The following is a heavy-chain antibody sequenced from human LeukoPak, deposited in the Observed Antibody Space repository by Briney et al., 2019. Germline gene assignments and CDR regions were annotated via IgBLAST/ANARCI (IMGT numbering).Heavy chain of an antibody. CDR1: GGSISSYY. Sequence: PSETLSLTCTVSGGSISSYYWSWIRQPAGKGLEWIGRIYTGGSTNYNPSLKSRVTMSVDTSKNQFSLKLSSVTAADTAVYYCARGLTGPTVRYYYNYYMDVWGKGITVTISS. CDR2: IYTGGST. D-gene: IGHD1-1*01. CDR3: ARGLTGPTVRYYYNYYMDV. V-gene: IGHV4-4*07. J-gene: IGHJ6*03.